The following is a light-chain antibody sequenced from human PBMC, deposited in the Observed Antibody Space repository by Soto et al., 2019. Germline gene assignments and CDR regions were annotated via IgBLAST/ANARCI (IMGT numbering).Light chain of an antibody. V-gene: IGKV1-39*01. CDR3: QQSYSPPRT. CDR1: QSISYF. CDR2: AAS. J-gene: IGKJ1*01. Sequence: HMTQSPSSVSASVGERVTITWGASQSISYFLNWYRQKPGQAPELLIYAASSLQSGVPSRFSGSESGKEFTLTITSLQPEDFATYYCQQSYSPPRTFGQGTKVDIK.